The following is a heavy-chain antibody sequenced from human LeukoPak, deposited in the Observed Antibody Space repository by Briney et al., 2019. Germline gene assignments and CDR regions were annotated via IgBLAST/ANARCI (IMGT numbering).Heavy chain of an antibody. CDR3: ARGGYSSSWSFDH. Sequence: GASVKVSCKASGYTFTRNYIHWVRQAPGQGLEWMGIINPSGGTTRYAQKFQGRVNLTRDTSTSTVYMELSSLRSADTAIYYCARGGYSSSWSFDHWGQGTLVTVSS. D-gene: IGHD6-13*01. J-gene: IGHJ4*02. CDR1: GYTFTRNY. CDR2: INPSGGTT. V-gene: IGHV1-46*01.